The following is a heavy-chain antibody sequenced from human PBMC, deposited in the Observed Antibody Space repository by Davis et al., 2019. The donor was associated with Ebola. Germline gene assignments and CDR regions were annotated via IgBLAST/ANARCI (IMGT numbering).Heavy chain of an antibody. CDR3: AKVPSRDYYDSSGYRYWFDP. CDR1: GFTFSSYW. Sequence: GGSLRLSCAASGFTFSSYWMHWVRQAPGKGLEWVSAISGSGGSTYYADSVKGRFTISRDNSKNTLYLQMNSLRAEDTAVYYCAKVPSRDYYDSSGYRYWFDPWGQGTLVIVSS. CDR2: ISGSGGST. J-gene: IGHJ5*02. D-gene: IGHD3-22*01. V-gene: IGHV3-23*01.